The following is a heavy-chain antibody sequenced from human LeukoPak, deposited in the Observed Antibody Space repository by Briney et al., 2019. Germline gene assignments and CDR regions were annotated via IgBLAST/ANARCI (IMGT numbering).Heavy chain of an antibody. CDR2: ISSSSSTI. CDR3: AGVGHYYDSSGPAAAIDY. Sequence: GGSLRLSCAASGFTFSSYSMNWVRQAPGKGLEWVSYISSSSSTIYYADSVKGRFTISRDNAKNSLYLQMNSLRAEDTAVYYCAGVGHYYDSSGPAAAIDYWGQGTLVTVSS. V-gene: IGHV3-48*01. D-gene: IGHD3-22*01. CDR1: GFTFSSYS. J-gene: IGHJ4*02.